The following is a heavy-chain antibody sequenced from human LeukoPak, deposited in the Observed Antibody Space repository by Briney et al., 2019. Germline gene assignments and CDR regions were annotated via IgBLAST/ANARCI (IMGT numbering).Heavy chain of an antibody. V-gene: IGHV3-74*01. D-gene: IGHD1-14*01. Sequence: RTGGSLRLSCAASGFTFSGHWMHWVRLVPGKGLVWVAEIKPDGSYTSYADSVKGRFTISRDNAKNTLYLEVNSVRAEDTAVYYCAKGGPPYSLDVWGQGTTVTVSS. CDR2: IKPDGSYT. CDR3: AKGGPPYSLDV. J-gene: IGHJ6*02. CDR1: GFTFSGHW.